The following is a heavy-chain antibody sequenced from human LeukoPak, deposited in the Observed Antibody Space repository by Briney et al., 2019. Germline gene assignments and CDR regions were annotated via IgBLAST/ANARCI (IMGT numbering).Heavy chain of an antibody. V-gene: IGHV4-61*02. CDR3: ARDPDVYFDY. CDR1: GGSISSGSCY. Sequence: PSETLSLTCTVSGGSISSGSCYWSWIRQPAGKGLEWIGRIYTSGSTNYNPSLKSRVTISVDTSKNQFSLKLSSVTAADTAVYYCARDPDVYFDYWGQGTLVTVSS. J-gene: IGHJ4*02. CDR2: IYTSGST.